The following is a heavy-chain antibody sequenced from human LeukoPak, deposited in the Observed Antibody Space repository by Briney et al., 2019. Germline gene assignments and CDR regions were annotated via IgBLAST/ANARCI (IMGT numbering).Heavy chain of an antibody. Sequence: GGSLRLSCAASGFTVSSNYMSWVRQAPGKGLEWVSVIYSGGSTYYADSVKGRFTISRDNSKNSLYLQMNSLRAEDTAVYYCARTGSYYMLDYWGQGTLVTVSS. CDR3: ARTGSYYMLDY. V-gene: IGHV3-66*01. CDR1: GFTVSSNY. CDR2: IYSGGST. J-gene: IGHJ4*02. D-gene: IGHD3-10*01.